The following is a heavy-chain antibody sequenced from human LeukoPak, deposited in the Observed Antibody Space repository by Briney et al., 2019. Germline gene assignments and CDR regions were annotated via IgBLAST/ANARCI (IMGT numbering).Heavy chain of an antibody. CDR3: ARAPLDIVVVPAAMGDY. V-gene: IGHV1-2*02. J-gene: IGHJ4*02. CDR1: GYTFTGYY. Sequence: GASVKVSCKASGYTFTGYYMHWVRQAPGQGLEWMGWINPNSGGTNYAQKFQGRVTMTRDTSISTAYMELSRLRSDDTAVYYCARAPLDIVVVPAAMGDYWGQGTLVTVSS. D-gene: IGHD2-2*01. CDR2: INPNSGGT.